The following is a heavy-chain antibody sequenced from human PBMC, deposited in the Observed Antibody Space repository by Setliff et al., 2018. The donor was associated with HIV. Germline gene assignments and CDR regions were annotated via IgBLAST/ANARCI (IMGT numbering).Heavy chain of an antibody. D-gene: IGHD7-27*01. CDR2: IWYDGSNK. V-gene: IGHV3-33*01. J-gene: IGHJ4*02. Sequence: GGSLRLSCAASGFTFSSYGMHWVRQAPGKGLEWVAVIWYDGSNKYYADSVKGRFTISRDNAKNSLYLQMNSLRAEDTAVYYCARDLHWAFDYWGQGTLVTAPQ. CDR1: GFTFSSYG. CDR3: ARDLHWAFDY.